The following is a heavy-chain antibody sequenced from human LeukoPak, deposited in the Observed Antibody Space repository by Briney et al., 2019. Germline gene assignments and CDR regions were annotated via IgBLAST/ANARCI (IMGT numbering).Heavy chain of an antibody. J-gene: IGHJ4*02. CDR1: GYTFTSYG. D-gene: IGHD2-15*01. Sequence: SVKVSCKASGYTFTSYGISWVRQAPGQGLEWMGGIIPIFGTANYAQKFQGRVTITADESTSTAYMELSSLRSDDTAVYYCARARCSSGGSCYFDYWGQGTLVTVSS. V-gene: IGHV1-69*13. CDR2: IIPIFGTA. CDR3: ARARCSSGGSCYFDY.